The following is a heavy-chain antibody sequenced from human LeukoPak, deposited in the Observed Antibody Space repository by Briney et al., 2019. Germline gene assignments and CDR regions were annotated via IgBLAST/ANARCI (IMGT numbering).Heavy chain of an antibody. CDR2: ISYSGRT. CDR1: DGSISGSY. CDR3: ARHSGTYMDY. V-gene: IGHV4-59*08. Sequence: SQTLSLTCTVSDGSISGSYWNWIRQPPGKGLKWIGNISYSGRTNYKPSLKSRVTISVDTSKNQVSRKLTSVTAADTAVYYCARHSGTYMDYWGQGTLVTVSS. D-gene: IGHD1-26*01. J-gene: IGHJ4*02.